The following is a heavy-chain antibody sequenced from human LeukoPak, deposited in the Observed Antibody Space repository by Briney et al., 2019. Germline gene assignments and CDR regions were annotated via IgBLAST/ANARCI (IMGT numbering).Heavy chain of an antibody. Sequence: ASVKVSCKASGYTFGSYDINWVRQAPGQGLEWMGWINPSSGGTNYAQKFQGRVTMTRDTSISTAYMELSRLTSDDTAVYYCARVGGYCSAGTCYWNYWGQGTLVTVSS. CDR2: INPSSGGT. CDR3: ARVGGYCSAGTCYWNY. CDR1: GYTFGSYD. J-gene: IGHJ4*02. V-gene: IGHV1-2*02. D-gene: IGHD2-15*01.